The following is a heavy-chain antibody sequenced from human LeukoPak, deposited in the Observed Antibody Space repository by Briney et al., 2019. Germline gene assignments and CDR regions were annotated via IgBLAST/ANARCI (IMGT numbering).Heavy chain of an antibody. CDR2: INPNSGGT. CDR3: ARVRCSGGSCYSDY. Sequence: ASVKVSCKASGYTFTGYYMHWVRQAPGQGLEWMGWINPNSGGTNYAQKFQGRVTMTRDTSIGTAYMELSRLRSDDTAVYYCARVRCSGGSCYSDYWGQGTLVTVSS. CDR1: GYTFTGYY. V-gene: IGHV1-2*02. J-gene: IGHJ4*02. D-gene: IGHD2-15*01.